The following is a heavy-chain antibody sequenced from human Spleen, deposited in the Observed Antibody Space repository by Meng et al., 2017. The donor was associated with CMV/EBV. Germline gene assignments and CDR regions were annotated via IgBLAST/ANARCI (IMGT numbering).Heavy chain of an antibody. CDR2: ISSDGSKK. D-gene: IGHD3-22*01. V-gene: IGHV3-30*18. Sequence: YGMHWVRQAPGKGLEWVALISSDGSKKYYADSVKGRFAISRDSSKNTLYLQMNSLRAEDTAVYYCSKGTYYYDTSGYYVAGFGIDYWGQGTPVTVSS. J-gene: IGHJ4*02. CDR3: SKGTYYYDTSGYYVAGFGIDY. CDR1: YG.